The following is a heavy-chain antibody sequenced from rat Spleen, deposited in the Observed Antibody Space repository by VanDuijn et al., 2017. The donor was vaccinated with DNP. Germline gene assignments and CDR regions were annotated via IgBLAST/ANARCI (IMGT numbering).Heavy chain of an antibody. CDR3: ARLDYGFDY. CDR2: ISTGGGNS. V-gene: IGHV5-25*01. Sequence: EVQLVESGGGLVQPGRSLKLSCSASGFTFSDYYMAWVRQAPTKGLEWVASISTGGGNSYYRDSVKGRFTISRDNTKNTLYLQMNSLRSEDTATYYCARLDYGFDYWGQGVMVTVSS. D-gene: IGHD1-11*01. J-gene: IGHJ2*01. CDR1: GFTFSDYY.